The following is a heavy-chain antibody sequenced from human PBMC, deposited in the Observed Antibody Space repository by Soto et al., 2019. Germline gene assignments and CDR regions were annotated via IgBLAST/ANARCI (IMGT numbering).Heavy chain of an antibody. Sequence: QVQLLQSGAEVKKPGSSVKVSCKASGGTFSNYAITWVRQAPGQGLEWLGRIIPIFGSTNFAQKFQGRGTPTADESTTTVYMELSSLRSDDTAVYFCAKDGGKDGYFGNWFDPWGQGTLVTVSS. CDR3: AKDGGKDGYFGNWFDP. CDR2: IIPIFGST. J-gene: IGHJ5*02. CDR1: GGTFSNYA. V-gene: IGHV1-69*15. D-gene: IGHD5-18*01.